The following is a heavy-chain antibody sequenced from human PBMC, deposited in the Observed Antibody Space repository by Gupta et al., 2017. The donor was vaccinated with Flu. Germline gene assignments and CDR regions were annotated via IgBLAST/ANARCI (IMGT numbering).Heavy chain of an antibody. Sequence: WIRQPPGKGLEWIGEINHSGSTNYNPSLKSRVTISVDTSKNQFSLKLSSVTAAETAVYYCARVEVKYSSSYPYYYYYMDVWGKGTTVTVSS. V-gene: IGHV4-34*01. CDR3: ARVEVKYSSSYPYYYYYMDV. J-gene: IGHJ6*03. CDR2: INHSGST. D-gene: IGHD6-6*01.